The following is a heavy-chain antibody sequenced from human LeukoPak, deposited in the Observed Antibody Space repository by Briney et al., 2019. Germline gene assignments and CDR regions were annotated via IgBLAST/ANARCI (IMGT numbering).Heavy chain of an antibody. D-gene: IGHD5-24*01. Sequence: PGGSLRLSCAASGFTFSNYAMSWVRQAPGKGLEWVSGIGGVAGSAYYADSVKGRFTISRDNSNNTLDLQMNSLRVEDTAAYYCAKDRGDGSNRDGFFDYWGQGTLVTVSS. V-gene: IGHV3-23*01. CDR2: IGGVAGSA. CDR1: GFTFSNYA. J-gene: IGHJ4*02. CDR3: AKDRGDGSNRDGFFDY.